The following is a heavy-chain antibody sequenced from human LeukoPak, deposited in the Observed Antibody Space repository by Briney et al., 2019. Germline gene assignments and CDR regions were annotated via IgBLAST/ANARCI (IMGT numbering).Heavy chain of an antibody. V-gene: IGHV1-2*02. Sequence: ASVKVSCKASGYSFTSFYVHWVRQAPGQGPEWMGWINPNNGGTNYARQFQGRVTLTRDTSINTAYMDLTRLTSDDTAVYYCARVEARSSDDSGYPFWGQGTLATVSS. CDR1: GYSFTSFY. CDR3: ARVEARSSDDSGYPF. J-gene: IGHJ4*02. CDR2: INPNNGGT. D-gene: IGHD5-12*01.